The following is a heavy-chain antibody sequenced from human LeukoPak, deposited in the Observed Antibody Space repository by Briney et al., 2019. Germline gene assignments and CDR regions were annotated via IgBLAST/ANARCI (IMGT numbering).Heavy chain of an antibody. CDR1: GFTFSRYD. CDR2: ISRSGAI. D-gene: IGHD3-16*01. J-gene: IGHJ5*02. CDR3: VRGEYYGNRWGSPP. V-gene: IGHV3-48*03. Sequence: GGSLRLSCAASGFTFSRYDMNWVRQAPGKGLEWIAHISRSGAIYYAGPVKGRFAISRDNAQNSLFLQMNSLRAEDTAVYHCVRGEYYGNRWGSPPWGQGTLVIASS.